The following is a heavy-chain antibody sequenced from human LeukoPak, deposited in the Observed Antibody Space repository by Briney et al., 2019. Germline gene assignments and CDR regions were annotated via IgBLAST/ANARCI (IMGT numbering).Heavy chain of an antibody. V-gene: IGHV1-2*02. J-gene: IGHJ4*02. Sequence: ASVKLSYKASGYTFNDYYMHWVRQAPGQGLEWMAWMNSNSGATDSAQKFQGRVTLTRDTSTSTVYMELTRLRSDDTAVYYCARAPPSAPFDNWGQGTLVTVSS. CDR3: ARAPPSAPFDN. CDR2: MNSNSGAT. CDR1: GYTFNDYY.